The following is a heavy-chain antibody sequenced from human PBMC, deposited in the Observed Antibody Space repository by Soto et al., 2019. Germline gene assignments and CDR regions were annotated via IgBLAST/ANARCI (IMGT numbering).Heavy chain of an antibody. CDR3: ARDLRYYYDSSGYYPLGYFDY. V-gene: IGHV1-69*13. J-gene: IGHJ4*02. CDR2: IIPIFGTA. CDR1: GGTFSSYA. D-gene: IGHD3-22*01. Sequence: SVKVSCKASGGTFSSYAISWVRQAPGQGLEWMGGIIPIFGTANYAQKFQGRVTITADESTSTAYMELSSLRSEDTAVYYCARDLRYYYDSSGYYPLGYFDYWGQGTLVTVSS.